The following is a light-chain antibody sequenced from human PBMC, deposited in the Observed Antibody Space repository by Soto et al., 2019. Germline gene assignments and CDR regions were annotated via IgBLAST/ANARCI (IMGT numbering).Light chain of an antibody. CDR1: QSVSIR. J-gene: IGKJ5*01. V-gene: IGKV3-20*01. CDR3: QHYAGGSTIT. Sequence: EIVMTQSPGTRSLSPRGRARLRFRASQSVSIRLAWDQKKPGQAPRLVVSGASSRATGIPDRFSGSGFGTDLTHTISRLEPEDFALYYCQHYAGGSTITFGEGTRLE. CDR2: GAS.